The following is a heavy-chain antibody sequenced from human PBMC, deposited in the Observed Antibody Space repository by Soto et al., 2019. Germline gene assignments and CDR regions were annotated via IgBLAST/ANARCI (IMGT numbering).Heavy chain of an antibody. CDR1: GGTFSSYA. CDR3: ARDPGKYSSSSRPFDY. Sequence: SVEVSCKASGGTFSSYAISWVRQAPGQGLEWMGGIIPIFGTANYAQKFQGRVTITADKSTSTAYMELSSLRSEDTAVYYCARDPGKYSSSSRPFDYWGQGTLVTVSS. J-gene: IGHJ4*02. D-gene: IGHD6-6*01. CDR2: IIPIFGTA. V-gene: IGHV1-69*06.